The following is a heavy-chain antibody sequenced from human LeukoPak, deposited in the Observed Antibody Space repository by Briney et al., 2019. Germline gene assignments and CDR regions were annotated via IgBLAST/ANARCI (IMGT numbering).Heavy chain of an antibody. Sequence: KPSETLSLTCAVYGGSFSGYYWSWIRQPPGKGLEWIGYIYYSGSTNYNPSLKSRVTISVDTSKNQFSLKLSSVTAADTAVYYCARTLYCSGGSCYPWYFDLWGRGTLVTVSS. V-gene: IGHV4-59*01. CDR1: GGSFSGYY. J-gene: IGHJ2*01. CDR2: IYYSGST. D-gene: IGHD2-15*01. CDR3: ARTLYCSGGSCYPWYFDL.